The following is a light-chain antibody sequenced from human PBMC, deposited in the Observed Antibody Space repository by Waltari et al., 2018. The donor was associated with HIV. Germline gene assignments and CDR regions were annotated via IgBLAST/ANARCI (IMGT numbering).Light chain of an antibody. CDR3: WSYAGSNNPVI. V-gene: IGLV2-8*01. J-gene: IGLJ2*01. Sequence: QSALTQHPSASGSPGQSVTISCTGTSSDVGDYNYVSCYQQHPGKAPKLMIYEVSKRPSGVPARFSGSKSGNTASLTVSGLQAEDEAEYYCWSYAGSNNPVIFGGGTKLTVL. CDR2: EVS. CDR1: SSDVGDYNY.